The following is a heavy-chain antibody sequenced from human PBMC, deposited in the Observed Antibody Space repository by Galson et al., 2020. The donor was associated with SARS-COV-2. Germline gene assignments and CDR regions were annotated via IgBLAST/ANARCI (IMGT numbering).Heavy chain of an antibody. D-gene: IGHD4-17*01. J-gene: IGHJ5*02. Sequence: KIGESLKISCKGSGYSFTSYWISWVRQMPGKGLEWMGRIDPSDSYTNYSPSFQGHVTISADKSISTAYLQWSSLKASDTAMYYCARHGVSWFTTVTLPYWFDPWGQGTLVTVSS. CDR2: IDPSDSYT. CDR1: GYSFTSYW. V-gene: IGHV5-10-1*01. CDR3: ARHGVSWFTTVTLPYWFDP.